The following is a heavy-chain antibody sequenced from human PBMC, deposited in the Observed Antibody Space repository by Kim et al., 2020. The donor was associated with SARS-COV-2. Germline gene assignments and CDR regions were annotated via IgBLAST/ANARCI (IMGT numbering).Heavy chain of an antibody. D-gene: IGHD1-1*01. V-gene: IGHV3-23*01. J-gene: IGHJ4*02. CDR3: ARRYRDGYNYGYYFDY. Sequence: SVKGRFTISRDNSKNTLYLQMNSLRAEDTAVYYCARRYRDGYNYGYYFDYWGQGTLVTVSS.